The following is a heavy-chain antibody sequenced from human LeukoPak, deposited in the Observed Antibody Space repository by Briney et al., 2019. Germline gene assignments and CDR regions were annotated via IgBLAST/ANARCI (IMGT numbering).Heavy chain of an antibody. V-gene: IGHV1-69*04. Sequence: SVKVSCKASGGTFSSYAISWVRQAPGQGLEWMGRIIPILGIANYAQKFQGRVTVTADKSTSTAYMELSSLRSEDTAVYCCASSVAAAGTGYWGQGTLVTVSS. CDR3: ASSVAAAGTGY. CDR2: IIPILGIA. D-gene: IGHD6-13*01. J-gene: IGHJ4*02. CDR1: GGTFSSYA.